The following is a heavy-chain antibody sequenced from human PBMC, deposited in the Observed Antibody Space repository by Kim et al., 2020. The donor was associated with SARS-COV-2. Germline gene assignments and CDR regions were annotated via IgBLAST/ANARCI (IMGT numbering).Heavy chain of an antibody. D-gene: IGHD3-22*01. V-gene: IGHV3-23*01. CDR3: AKDRVNYYDSSGYPFDY. Sequence: VTGRFTISIDNSKNTLYLQMNSLRAEDTALYYCAKDRVNYYDSSGYPFDYWGQGTLVTVSS. J-gene: IGHJ4*02.